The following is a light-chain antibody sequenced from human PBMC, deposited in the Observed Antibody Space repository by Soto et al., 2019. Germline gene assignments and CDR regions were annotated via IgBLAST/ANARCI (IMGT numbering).Light chain of an antibody. CDR3: QQYGSSPLT. V-gene: IGKV3-20*01. Sequence: EIVLTQSPGTLSLSPGERATLSCRASQSVSSSYLAGYQQKPGQAPRLLIYGASSRATGIPDRFSGSGSGTDFTLTISRLDPEDFAVYYCQQYGSSPLTFGGGTKVEIK. CDR2: GAS. CDR1: QSVSSSY. J-gene: IGKJ4*01.